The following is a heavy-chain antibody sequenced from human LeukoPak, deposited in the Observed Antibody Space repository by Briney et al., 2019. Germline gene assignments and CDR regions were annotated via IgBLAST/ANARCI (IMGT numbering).Heavy chain of an antibody. V-gene: IGHV3-23*01. CDR3: AKGRYYPSN. Sequence: PGGSLRLSCAASGFTFSSYAMSWVRQAPGEGLEWVSAISGIGGSTYYADSVKGRFTISRNNSKNTLYLQMNSPRAEDTAVYYCAKGRYYPSNWGQGTLVTGSS. D-gene: IGHD3-16*01. CDR1: GFTFSSYA. J-gene: IGHJ4*02. CDR2: ISGIGGST.